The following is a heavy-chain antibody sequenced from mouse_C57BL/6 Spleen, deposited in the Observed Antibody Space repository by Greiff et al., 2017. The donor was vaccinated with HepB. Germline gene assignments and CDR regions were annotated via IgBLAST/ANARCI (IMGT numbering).Heavy chain of an antibody. CDR2: IDPETGGT. V-gene: IGHV1-15*01. Sequence: VKLMESGAELVRPGASVTLSCKASGYTFTDYEMHWVKQTPVHGLEWIGAIDPETGGTAYNQKFKGKAILTADKSSSTAYMELRSLTSEDSAVYYCTLDGYYWYFDVWGTGTTVTVSS. D-gene: IGHD2-3*01. J-gene: IGHJ1*03. CDR1: GYTFTDYE. CDR3: TLDGYYWYFDV.